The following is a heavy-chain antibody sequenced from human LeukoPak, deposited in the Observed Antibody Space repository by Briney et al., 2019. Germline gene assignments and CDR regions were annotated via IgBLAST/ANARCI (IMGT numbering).Heavy chain of an antibody. J-gene: IGHJ4*02. D-gene: IGHD6-13*01. Sequence: SETLSLTCAVYGGSFSSYYWSWIRQPPGKGLEWIGEINHSGSTNYNPSLKSRVTISVDTSKNQFSLKLSSVTAADTAVYYCARTSSSRYYFDYWGQGTLVTVSS. CDR2: INHSGST. V-gene: IGHV4-34*01. CDR3: ARTSSSRYYFDY. CDR1: GGSFSSYY.